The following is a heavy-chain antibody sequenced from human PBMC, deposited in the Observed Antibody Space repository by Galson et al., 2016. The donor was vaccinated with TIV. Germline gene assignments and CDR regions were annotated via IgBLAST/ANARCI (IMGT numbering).Heavy chain of an antibody. CDR2: INPSGGST. V-gene: IGHV1-46*03. Sequence: SVKVPCKASGYTFTSYYMHWVRQAPGRGLEWMGIINPSGGSTTYAQKFQGRVTMTRDTSTATVYMELSSLRNEDTAVYYCAIPWGELFGLGSLDIWGQGTMVTVAS. CDR3: AIPWGELFGLGSLDI. J-gene: IGHJ3*02. D-gene: IGHD1-26*01. CDR1: GYTFTSYY.